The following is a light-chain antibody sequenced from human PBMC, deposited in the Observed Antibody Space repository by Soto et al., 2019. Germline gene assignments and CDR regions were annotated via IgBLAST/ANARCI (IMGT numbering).Light chain of an antibody. V-gene: IGKV3-20*01. CDR2: GAS. CDR1: QSVSSSY. Sequence: EIVLTQSPGTLSLSPGERATLSCRASQSVSSSYLAWYQQKPGQAPRLLIYGASSRATGIPDRFSGSGSGTAFTHTSSRLEPENFAVYYCQQYGSSPPYTFGQGTKLEIK. CDR3: QQYGSSPPYT. J-gene: IGKJ2*01.